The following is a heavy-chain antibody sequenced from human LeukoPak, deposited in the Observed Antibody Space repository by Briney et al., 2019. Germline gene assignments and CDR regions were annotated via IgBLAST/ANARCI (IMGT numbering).Heavy chain of an antibody. CDR3: ARDLRIAAAEDSQNWFDP. J-gene: IGHJ5*02. V-gene: IGHV4-34*09. Sequence: SETLSLTCAVYGGSFSGYYWSWIRQPPGKGLEWIGEINHSGSTYYNPSLKSRVTISVDTSKNQFSLKLSSVTAADTAMYYCARDLRIAAAEDSQNWFDPWGQGTLVTVSS. CDR2: INHSGST. D-gene: IGHD6-13*01. CDR1: GGSFSGYY.